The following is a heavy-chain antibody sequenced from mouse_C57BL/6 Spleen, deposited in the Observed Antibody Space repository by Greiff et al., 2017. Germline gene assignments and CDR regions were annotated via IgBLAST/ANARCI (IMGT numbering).Heavy chain of an antibody. CDR3: ARAPYSNYLYYFDY. CDR1: GFTFSSYA. Sequence: DVKLVESGGGLVKPGGSLKLSCAASGFTFSSYAMSWVRQTPEKRLKWVATISDGGSYTYYPDNVKGRFTISRDNAKNNLYLQMGHLKSEDTAMYYCARAPYSNYLYYFDYWAQGTTLSVSS. J-gene: IGHJ2*01. D-gene: IGHD2-5*01. CDR2: ISDGGSYT. V-gene: IGHV5-4*03.